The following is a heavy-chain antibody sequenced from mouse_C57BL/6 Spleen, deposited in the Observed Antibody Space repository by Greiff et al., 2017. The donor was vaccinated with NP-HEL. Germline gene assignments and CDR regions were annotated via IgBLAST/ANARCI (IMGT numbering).Heavy chain of an antibody. CDR3: AKPGIYDYDGGDYYAMDC. V-gene: IGHV2-3*01. Sequence: VQLQESGPGLVAPSQCLSITCTVSGFSLTSYGVSWVRQPPGKGLEWLGVIWGDGSTNYHSALISRLSISKDNYKSLDFLNLNSLQTEYTATYYYAKPGIYDYDGGDYYAMDCWGQGTSVTVSS. CDR1: GFSLTSYG. J-gene: IGHJ4*01. D-gene: IGHD2-4*01. CDR2: IWGDGST.